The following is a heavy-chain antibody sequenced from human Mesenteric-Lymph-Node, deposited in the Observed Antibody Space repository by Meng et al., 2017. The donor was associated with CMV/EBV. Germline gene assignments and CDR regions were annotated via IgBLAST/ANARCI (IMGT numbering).Heavy chain of an antibody. CDR2: ISWSSGTI. J-gene: IGHJ6*02. CDR1: GFTFDDYA. Sequence: SLKISCAASGFTFDDYAMHWVRQAPGKGLEWVSGISWSSGTIGYADSVKGRFTISRDSAKNSLYLQMNSLRAEDTALYYCARDTGSYYYYGMDVWGQGTTVTVSS. CDR3: ARDTGSYYYYGMDV. V-gene: IGHV3-9*01.